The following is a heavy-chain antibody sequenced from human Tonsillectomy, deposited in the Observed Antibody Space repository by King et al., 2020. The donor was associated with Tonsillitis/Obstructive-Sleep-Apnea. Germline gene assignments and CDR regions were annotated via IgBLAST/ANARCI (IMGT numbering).Heavy chain of an antibody. V-gene: IGHV3-66*01. D-gene: IGHD2-2*01. J-gene: IGHJ6*03. CDR1: GFTVSSNY. CDR2: IYSGGST. CDR3: ARTSPDYYYYYMDV. Sequence: EVQLVESGGGLVQPGGSLRLSCAASGFTVSSNYMSWVRQAPGKGLEWVSVIYSGGSTYYADSVKGRFTISRDNSKNTLDLQMNSQRAEDTAVYYCARTSPDYYYYYMDVWGKGTTVTVSS.